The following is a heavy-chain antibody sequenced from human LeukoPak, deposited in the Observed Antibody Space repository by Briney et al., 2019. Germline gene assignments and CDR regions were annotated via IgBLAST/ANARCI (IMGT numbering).Heavy chain of an antibody. J-gene: IGHJ4*02. D-gene: IGHD6-19*01. Sequence: GGPLRHSCADPGFTFSSNWMNWVREASVKKLLWVSRINSDGSSTSYADSVKGRFTISRDNAKNTLYLQMNSLRAEDTAVYYCAREVAVAGPDYWGQGTLVTVSS. CDR3: AREVAVAGPDY. CDR1: GFTFSSNW. CDR2: INSDGSST. V-gene: IGHV3-74*01.